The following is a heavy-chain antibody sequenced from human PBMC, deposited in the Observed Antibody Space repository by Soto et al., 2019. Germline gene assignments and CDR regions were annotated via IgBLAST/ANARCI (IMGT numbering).Heavy chain of an antibody. V-gene: IGHV6-1*01. D-gene: IGHD6-19*01. J-gene: IGHJ6*02. CDR1: GDSVSSNRAA. CDR2: TYYRSRWYS. Sequence: SQTLSLTCAISGDSVSSNRAAWHWIRQSPSRGLEWLGRTYYRSRWYSNYVVSVKSRITINPDTSKNQFSLQLNSVTPEDTAVYYCARVGVAGELAVWGQGTTVTVSS. CDR3: ARVGVAGELAV.